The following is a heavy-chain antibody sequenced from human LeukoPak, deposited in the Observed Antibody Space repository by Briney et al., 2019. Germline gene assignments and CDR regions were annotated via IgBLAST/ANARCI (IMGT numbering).Heavy chain of an antibody. CDR2: ISSGGSDK. V-gene: IGHV3-30-3*01. CDR1: GFTFSNYA. Sequence: PGGSLRLSCTPSGFTFSNYAIHCVRHAPGKRLEWVAVISSGGSDKLYADSVKGRFTVCRDNSKNTLYLQMNSLRAEDTAVYYCARDCCGEWYFFDSWGQGTLITVSS. J-gene: IGHJ4*02. CDR3: ARDCCGEWYFFDS. D-gene: IGHD3-10*01.